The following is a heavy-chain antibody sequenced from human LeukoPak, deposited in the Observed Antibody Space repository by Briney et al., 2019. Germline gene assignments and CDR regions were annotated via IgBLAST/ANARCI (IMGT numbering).Heavy chain of an antibody. CDR3: AKALSSGSYSRVGAFDI. CDR1: GFTFDDYA. CDR2: ISWNSGSI. J-gene: IGHJ3*02. V-gene: IGHV3-9*01. D-gene: IGHD1-26*01. Sequence: PGRSLRLSCAASGFTFDDYAMHWVRQAPGKGLEWVSGISWNSGSIGYADSVKGRFTISRVNAKNSLYLQMNSLRAEDTALYYCAKALSSGSYSRVGAFDIWGQGTMVTVSS.